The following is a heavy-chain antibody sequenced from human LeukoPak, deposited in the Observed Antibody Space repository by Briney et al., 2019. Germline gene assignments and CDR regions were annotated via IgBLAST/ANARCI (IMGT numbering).Heavy chain of an antibody. CDR3: AKDATASPYFHWFDN. V-gene: IGHV3-23*01. D-gene: IGHD3-9*01. Sequence: GGSLVLSCVASGFTFSSYIMTWVRQAPGKGLEGVAGISSGDRTFHAESVKGRFTISRDKSKKTLYIQMNSLRAEDTAVYYCAKDATASPYFHWFDNWGQGTQVIVSS. CDR2: ISSGDRT. CDR1: GFTFSSYI. J-gene: IGHJ4*02.